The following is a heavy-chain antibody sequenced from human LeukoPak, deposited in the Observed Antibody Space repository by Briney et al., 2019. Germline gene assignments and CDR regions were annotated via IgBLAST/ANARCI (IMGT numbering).Heavy chain of an antibody. CDR3: ARDGTIFGVVTTTDFGY. CDR1: GFTFSSYS. Sequence: GGSLRLFCAASGFTFSSYSMNWGGQAPGKGLGWVAYISSSSSTIYYADSVKGRFTISRDNAKNSLYLQMNSLRAEDTAGYYRARDGTIFGVVTTTDFGYWGQGTLDSVSS. J-gene: IGHJ4*02. CDR2: ISSSSSTI. D-gene: IGHD3-3*01. V-gene: IGHV3-48*01.